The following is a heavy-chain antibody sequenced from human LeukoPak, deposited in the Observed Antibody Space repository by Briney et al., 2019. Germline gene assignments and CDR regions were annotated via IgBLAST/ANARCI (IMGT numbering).Heavy chain of an antibody. V-gene: IGHV3-48*03. CDR1: GFTFSSYE. D-gene: IGHD1-26*01. J-gene: IGHJ5*02. CDR2: ISSSGNTK. Sequence: PGGSLRLSCAASGFTFSSYEMNWVREAPGKGLGWVSYISSSGNTKHYADSVKGRFTISRDNAENSLYLQMNSLRAEDTALYYCAKVRSNYHWFAPWGQGTLVTVSS. CDR3: AKVRSNYHWFAP.